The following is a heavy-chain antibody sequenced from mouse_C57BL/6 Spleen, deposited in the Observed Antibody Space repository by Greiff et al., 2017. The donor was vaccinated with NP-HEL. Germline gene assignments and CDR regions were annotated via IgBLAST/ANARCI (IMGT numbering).Heavy chain of an antibody. J-gene: IGHJ4*01. CDR1: GYTFTSYW. CDR2: IHPNSGST. V-gene: IGHV1-64*01. CDR3: ARELDYYAMDY. Sequence: VQLQQPGAELVKPGASEKLSCKASGYTFTSYWMHWVKQRPGQGLEWIGMIHPNSGSTNYNEKFKSKATLTVDKSSSTAYMQLSSLTSEDSAVYYCARELDYYAMDYWGQGTSVTVSS. D-gene: IGHD4-1*01.